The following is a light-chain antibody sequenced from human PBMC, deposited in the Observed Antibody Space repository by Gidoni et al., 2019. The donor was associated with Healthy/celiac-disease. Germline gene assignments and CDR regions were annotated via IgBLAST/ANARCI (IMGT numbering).Light chain of an antibody. CDR3: QAWDSSTGV. CDR1: KLGDEY. CDR2: QDS. V-gene: IGLV3-1*01. J-gene: IGLJ2*01. Sequence: SYELTQPPSVSVSPGQTASITCSGTKLGDEYACWYQQKPGQSPVLVSYQDSKRPSGIPERFSGSNSGNTATLTISGTQAMDEADYYCQAWDSSTGVFGGGTKLTVL.